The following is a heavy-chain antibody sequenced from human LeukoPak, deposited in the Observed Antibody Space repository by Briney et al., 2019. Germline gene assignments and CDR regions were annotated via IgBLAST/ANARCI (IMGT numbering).Heavy chain of an antibody. CDR1: GFSLNSYF. D-gene: IGHD3-16*02. V-gene: IGHV3-23*01. J-gene: IGHJ3*02. CDR3: AKGYYDYIWGSYRSDAFDI. Sequence: AGSLTLACAVSGFSLNSYFMTWVRQPAGKWREWVSFIIAIGGLTYHAESVQGRFTVSRDNSKNTLYLQMNSLRAEDTAVYSCAKGYYDYIWGSYRSDAFDIWGQGTMATVSS. CDR2: IIAIGGLT.